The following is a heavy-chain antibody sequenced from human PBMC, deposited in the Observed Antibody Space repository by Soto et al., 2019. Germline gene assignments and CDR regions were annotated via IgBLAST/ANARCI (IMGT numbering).Heavy chain of an antibody. CDR1: GFTFSSYA. J-gene: IGHJ5*02. Sequence: GGSLRLSCAASGFTFSSYAMSWVRQAPGKGLEWVSAISGSGGSTYYADSVKGRFTISRDNSKNTLYLQMNSLRAEDTAVYYCAKPQRVAARFNNWFDPWGQGTLVTVSS. D-gene: IGHD6-6*01. CDR2: ISGSGGST. V-gene: IGHV3-23*01. CDR3: AKPQRVAARFNNWFDP.